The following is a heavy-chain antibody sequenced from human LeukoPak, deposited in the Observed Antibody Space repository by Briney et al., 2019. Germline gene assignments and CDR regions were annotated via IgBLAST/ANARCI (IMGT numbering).Heavy chain of an antibody. V-gene: IGHV3-9*01. Sequence: GRSLRLSCAASGFTFDDYAMHWVRQAPGKGLEWVSGISWNSGSIGYADPVKGRFTISRDNAKNSLYLQMNSLRAEDTALYYCATGRVATIYDAFDIWGQGTMVTVSS. D-gene: IGHD5-12*01. CDR3: ATGRVATIYDAFDI. J-gene: IGHJ3*02. CDR1: GFTFDDYA. CDR2: ISWNSGSI.